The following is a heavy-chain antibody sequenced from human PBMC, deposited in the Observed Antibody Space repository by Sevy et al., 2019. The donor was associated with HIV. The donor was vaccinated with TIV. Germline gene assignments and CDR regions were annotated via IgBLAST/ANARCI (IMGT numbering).Heavy chain of an antibody. Sequence: GGSLRLSCAASGFTFSSYAMHWVRQAPGKGLEWVAVISYDGSNKYYADSVKGRFTISRDNSKNTLYLQMNSLRAEDTAVYYCARGYGTMIEDAFDIWGQGTMVTVSS. CDR3: ARGYGTMIEDAFDI. V-gene: IGHV3-30-3*01. J-gene: IGHJ3*02. CDR2: ISYDGSNK. CDR1: GFTFSSYA. D-gene: IGHD3-22*01.